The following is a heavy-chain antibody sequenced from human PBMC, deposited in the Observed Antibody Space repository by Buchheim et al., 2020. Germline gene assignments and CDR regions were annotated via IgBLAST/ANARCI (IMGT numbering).Heavy chain of an antibody. D-gene: IGHD5-18*01. J-gene: IGHJ4*02. Sequence: QVQLVESGGGVVQPGRSLRLSCAASGFTFSSYAMHWVRQAPGKGLEWVAVISYDGSNKYYTDSVKGRFTISRDNSKKRLYVQMNSLRAEDTAVYYCARDLSGYSDYWGQGTL. CDR1: GFTFSSYA. CDR3: ARDLSGYSDY. V-gene: IGHV3-30-3*01. CDR2: ISYDGSNK.